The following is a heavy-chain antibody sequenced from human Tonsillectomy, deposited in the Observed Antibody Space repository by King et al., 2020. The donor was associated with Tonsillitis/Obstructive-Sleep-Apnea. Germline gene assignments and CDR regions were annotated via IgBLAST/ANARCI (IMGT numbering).Heavy chain of an antibody. CDR3: ASVSDFWSGYFPFDP. D-gene: IGHD3-3*01. Sequence: VQLQESGPGLVKPSETLSLTCTVSGGSISSYYWSWLRQPPGKGLEWVGYIYYSGSTNYNPSLKSRVTISVDTSKNQFSLKLSSVTAADTAVYYCASVSDFWSGYFPFDPWGQGTLVTVSS. CDR2: IYYSGST. V-gene: IGHV4-59*01. CDR1: GGSISSYY. J-gene: IGHJ5*02.